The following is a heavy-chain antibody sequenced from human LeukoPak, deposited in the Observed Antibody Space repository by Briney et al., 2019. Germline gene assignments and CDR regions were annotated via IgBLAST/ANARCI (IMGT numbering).Heavy chain of an antibody. D-gene: IGHD5-18*01. CDR2: ISAYNGNT. V-gene: IGHV1-18*01. J-gene: IGHJ4*02. CDR3: ARDLARDGYSYGYNY. CDR1: GYTFTSYG. Sequence: ASVKVSCKASGYTFTSYGISWVRQAPGQGLEWMGWISAYNGNTNYAQKLQGRVTMTTDTSTGTAYMELRSLRSDDTAVYYCARDLARDGYSYGYNYWGQGTLVTVSS.